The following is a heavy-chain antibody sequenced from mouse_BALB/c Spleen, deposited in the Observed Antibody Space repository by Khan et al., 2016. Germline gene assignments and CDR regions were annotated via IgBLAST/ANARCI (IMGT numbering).Heavy chain of an antibody. CDR1: GFNIKDTY. Sequence: VQLQQPGAELVKPGASVKLSCTASGFNIKDTYMHWVKQRPEQGLEWIGRIDPANGNTKYDPKFQGKATITADTSAKKAYLQLRILTSEDTAVYYCARSPYDCDVGFAYWGQGTLVTVSA. V-gene: IGHV14-3*02. D-gene: IGHD2-4*01. J-gene: IGHJ3*01. CDR2: IDPANGNT. CDR3: ARSPYDCDVGFAY.